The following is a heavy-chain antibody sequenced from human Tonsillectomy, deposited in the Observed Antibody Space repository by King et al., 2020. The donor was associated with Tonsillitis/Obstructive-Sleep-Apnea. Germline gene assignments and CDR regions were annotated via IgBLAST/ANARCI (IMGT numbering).Heavy chain of an antibody. Sequence: VQLVESGGGLIQPGRSLRLSCAASGFTFEDYAMHWVRQAPGKGLEWVSSISWNSGNIGYADSVKGRFTISRDNAKNSLYLQMNSLRAEDTALYYCAKDLVWELQGGYACDIWGQGTMVTVSS. CDR1: GFTFEDYA. J-gene: IGHJ3*02. D-gene: IGHD1-26*01. V-gene: IGHV3-9*01. CDR3: AKDLVWELQGGYACDI. CDR2: ISWNSGNI.